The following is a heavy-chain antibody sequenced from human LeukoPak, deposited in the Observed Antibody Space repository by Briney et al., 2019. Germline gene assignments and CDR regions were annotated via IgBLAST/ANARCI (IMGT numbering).Heavy chain of an antibody. Sequence: PSETLSLTCAVYGGSFSGYYWSWIRQPPGKGLEWIGEINHSGSTNYNPSLKSRVTISVDTSKNQFSLKLSSVTAADTAVYYCARDYYDSSGYWFDPWGQGTLVTVSS. CDR2: INHSGST. D-gene: IGHD3-22*01. CDR3: ARDYYDSSGYWFDP. J-gene: IGHJ5*02. CDR1: GGSFSGYY. V-gene: IGHV4-34*01.